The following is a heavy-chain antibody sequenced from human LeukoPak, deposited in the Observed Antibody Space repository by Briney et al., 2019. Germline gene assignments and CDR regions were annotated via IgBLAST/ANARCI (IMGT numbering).Heavy chain of an antibody. CDR3: ARGGRYSSSWFDY. V-gene: IGHV3-21*01. J-gene: IGHJ4*02. D-gene: IGHD6-13*01. CDR2: ISSSSSYI. Sequence: GGSLRLSCAASGFTFSSYSMNWVRHAPGKGLELVSSISSSSSYIYYADSVKGRFTISRDNAKNSLYLQMNSLRAEDTAVYYCARGGRYSSSWFDYWGQGTLVTVSS. CDR1: GFTFSSYS.